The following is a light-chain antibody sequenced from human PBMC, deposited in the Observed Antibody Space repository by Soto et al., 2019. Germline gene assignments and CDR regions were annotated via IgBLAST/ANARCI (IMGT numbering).Light chain of an antibody. CDR2: DAP. J-gene: IGKJ4*01. CDR1: QSVSSW. CDR3: QQYTSSFLT. Sequence: DIQMTRSPSTLSASVGDRVTITCRASQSVSSWLAWYQQKPGKAPKLLIYDAPSLESGISPRFSGTGFGTEVTSTISDLQPADSAPYHCQQYTSSFLTFGGRTKVPIK. V-gene: IGKV1-5*01.